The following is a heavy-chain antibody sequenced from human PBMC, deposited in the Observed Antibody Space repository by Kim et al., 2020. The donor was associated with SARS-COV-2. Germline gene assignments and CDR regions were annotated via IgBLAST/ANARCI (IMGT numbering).Heavy chain of an antibody. CDR3: AREGSGAAGRGGPFDY. CDR1: GFTFSSYW. J-gene: IGHJ4*02. D-gene: IGHD6-13*01. Sequence: GGSLRLSCAASGFTFSSYWMSWVRQAPGKGLEWVANIKQDGSEKYYVDSVKGRFTISRDNAKNSLYLQMNSLRAEDTAVYYCAREGSGAAGRGGPFDYWGQGTLVTVSS. CDR2: IKQDGSEK. V-gene: IGHV3-7*03.